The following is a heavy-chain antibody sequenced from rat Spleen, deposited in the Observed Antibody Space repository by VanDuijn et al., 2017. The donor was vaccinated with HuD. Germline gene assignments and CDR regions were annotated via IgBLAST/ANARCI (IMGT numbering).Heavy chain of an antibody. CDR2: ITKTGDNP. D-gene: IGHD1-1*01. Sequence: EVQLVESGGGLVQPGRSLKLSCVASGFTFNNYWMTWIRQAPGKGLEWIASITKTGDNPYYPDSVQGRFTISRDIAKSTLYLQMNSLRSEDTATYYCTKESLQWSFDYWGQGVMVTVSS. CDR3: TKESLQWSFDY. J-gene: IGHJ2*01. CDR1: GFTFNNYW. V-gene: IGHV5-31*01.